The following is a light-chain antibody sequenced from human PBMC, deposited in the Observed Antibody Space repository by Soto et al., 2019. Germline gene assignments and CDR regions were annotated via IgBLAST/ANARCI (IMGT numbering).Light chain of an antibody. V-gene: IGLV2-23*01. J-gene: IGLJ1*01. Sequence: QSVLAQPASVSLSPGQSITMSCSGTSSDVGSYNLVSWYQQHPGKAPKLMIYEGSKRPSGVSNRFSGSKSGNTASLTISGLQAEDEADYYCCSYAGSSTYVFGTGAKVTVL. CDR2: EGS. CDR1: SSDVGSYNL. CDR3: CSYAGSSTYV.